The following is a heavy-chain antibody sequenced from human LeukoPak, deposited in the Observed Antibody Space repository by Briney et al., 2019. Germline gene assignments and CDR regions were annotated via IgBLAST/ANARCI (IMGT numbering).Heavy chain of an antibody. J-gene: IGHJ4*02. CDR2: IYYSGSI. CDR3: ARVAPDDSAFDY. CDR1: GGSISSGGYY. Sequence: SETLSLTCTVSGGSISSGGYYWSWIRQQPGKGLEWIGYIYYSGSIYYDPSLKSRATISVDTSKKQFSLMLSSVTAADTAVYYCARVAPDDSAFDYWGQGALVTVSS. D-gene: IGHD2-21*02. V-gene: IGHV4-31*03.